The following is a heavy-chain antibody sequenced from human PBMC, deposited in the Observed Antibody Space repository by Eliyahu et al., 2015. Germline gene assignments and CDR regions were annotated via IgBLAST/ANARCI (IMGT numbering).Heavy chain of an antibody. V-gene: IGHV3-7*05. CDR3: ARWGYSSSWYYFDS. D-gene: IGHD6-13*01. Sequence: EVQLVESGGGLVQPGGSLRLSCAASRFTFSTYWMSWVRQAPGKGLEWVANIKGDGSEKYYVDSARGRFTISRDNAKNSLYLQMNSLRAEDTAVYYCARWGYSSSWYYFDSWGQGTLVTVSS. CDR2: IKGDGSEK. J-gene: IGHJ4*02. CDR1: RFTFSTYW.